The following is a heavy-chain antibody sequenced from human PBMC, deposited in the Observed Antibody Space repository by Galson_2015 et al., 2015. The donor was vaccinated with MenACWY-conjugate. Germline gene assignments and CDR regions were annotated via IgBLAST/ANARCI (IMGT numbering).Heavy chain of an antibody. Sequence: SLRLSCAASGFTVNTNYMTWVRQAPGKGLEWVSIIYSGGSTYYPVSVRGRFTITRDNSKNTLYLQMDSLRADDTAGYYCARAGSENCRTTNCLSLGAKFSYYYYMDVWGKGTTVTVSS. V-gene: IGHV3-53*01. D-gene: IGHD2-2*01. J-gene: IGHJ6*03. CDR3: ARAGSENCRTTNCLSLGAKFSYYYYMDV. CDR1: GFTVNTNY. CDR2: IYSGGST.